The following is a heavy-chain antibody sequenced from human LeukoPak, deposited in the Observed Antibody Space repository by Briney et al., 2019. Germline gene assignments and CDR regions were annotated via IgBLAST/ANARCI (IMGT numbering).Heavy chain of an antibody. D-gene: IGHD3-22*01. Sequence: SETLSLTCAVYGGSFSGYYWSWIRQPPGKGLEWIGEINHSGSTNYNPSLKSRVTISVGTSKNQFSLKLSSVTAADTAVYYCARPKSPYYYDSSGYYDYWGQGTLVTVSS. CDR1: GGSFSGYY. V-gene: IGHV4-34*01. CDR3: ARPKSPYYYDSSGYYDY. J-gene: IGHJ4*02. CDR2: INHSGST.